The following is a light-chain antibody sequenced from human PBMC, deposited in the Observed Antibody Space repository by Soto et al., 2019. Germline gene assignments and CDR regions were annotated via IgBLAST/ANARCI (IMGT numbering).Light chain of an antibody. CDR3: CSFALRSTLI. V-gene: IGLV2-23*01. CDR1: SSDVGNYNL. J-gene: IGLJ2*01. CDR2: EGG. Sequence: QSALTQPASVSGSPGQSITISCTGTSSDVGNYNLVSWYQQYPGKAPKLMIYEGGKRPSGVSNRLSGSKSGNTASLTISGLQAEDEADYYCCSFALRSTLIFGGGTKLTVL.